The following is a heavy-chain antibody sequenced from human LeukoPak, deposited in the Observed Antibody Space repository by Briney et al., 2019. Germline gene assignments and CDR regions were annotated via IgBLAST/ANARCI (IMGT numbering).Heavy chain of an antibody. D-gene: IGHD7-27*01. J-gene: IGHJ4*02. V-gene: IGHV3-7*04. CDR1: GFTFSSYW. Sequence: PGGSLRLSCAASGFTFSSYWMSWVRQAPGKGLEWVANIKQDGSEKQYVDSVKGRFAISRDNAENSLYLQMNSLKAEDTAVYYCGRFPRSGDSVYWGQGTLVTVSS. CDR2: IKQDGSEK. CDR3: GRFPRSGDSVY.